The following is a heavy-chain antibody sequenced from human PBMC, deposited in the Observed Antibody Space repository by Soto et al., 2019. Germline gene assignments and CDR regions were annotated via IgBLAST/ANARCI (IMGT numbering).Heavy chain of an antibody. CDR2: ISSDGSNK. D-gene: IGHD2-2*01. V-gene: IGHV3-30*03. Sequence: QVQLVESGGGVVQPGRSLRLSCAASGFTFRSYGMHWVRQAPGKGLEWVAVISSDGSNKYYADSVKGRFTISRDNTKNTLYLQMNSLRGEDTAVYYCTXXLSCSSTTCPSVFDYWGQGTLVSVSS. J-gene: IGHJ4*02. CDR1: GFTFRSYG. CDR3: TXXLSCSSTTCPSVFDY.